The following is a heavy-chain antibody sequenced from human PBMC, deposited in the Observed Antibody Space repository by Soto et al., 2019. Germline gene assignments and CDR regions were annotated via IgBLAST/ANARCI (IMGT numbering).Heavy chain of an antibody. Sequence: GGSLRLSCAASGFTFSSYSMNWVRQAPGKGLEWVSYISSSSSTIYYADSVKGRFTISRDNAKNSLYLQMKSLRDEDTAVYYCERFSSTYYDFWSGSEYYFDYRGQGTLVTVSS. D-gene: IGHD3-3*01. V-gene: IGHV3-48*02. CDR3: ERFSSTYYDFWSGSEYYFDY. J-gene: IGHJ4*02. CDR2: ISSSSSTI. CDR1: GFTFSSYS.